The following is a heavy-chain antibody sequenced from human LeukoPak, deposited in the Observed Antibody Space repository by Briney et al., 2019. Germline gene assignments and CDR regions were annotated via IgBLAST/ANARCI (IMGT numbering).Heavy chain of an antibody. V-gene: IGHV1-2*02. CDR1: GYTVTGYY. J-gene: IGHJ4*02. CDR2: INPNTGGT. Sequence: ASVKVSCKASGYTVTGYYMHWVRPAPRQGLEGMGWINPNTGGTNYAQKFQGRVTMTRDTSISTAYMELSRLRSDDTAVYYCARDSRYYYDSSGPLDYWGQGTLVTVSS. D-gene: IGHD3-22*01. CDR3: ARDSRYYYDSSGPLDY.